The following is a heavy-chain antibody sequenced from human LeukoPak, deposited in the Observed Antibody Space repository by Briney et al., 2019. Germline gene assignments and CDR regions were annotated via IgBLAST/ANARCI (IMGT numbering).Heavy chain of an antibody. CDR3: ARLKFNWFDP. Sequence: SETLSLTCTVSGVSISSGSYYGSWIRQPAGKGLEWIGRIYTSGSTNYNPSLKTRVTISVDTPKNQFSLKLSSVTAADTAVYYCARLKFNWFDPWGQGTLVTVSS. CDR2: IYTSGST. D-gene: IGHD4/OR15-4a*01. V-gene: IGHV4-61*02. J-gene: IGHJ5*02. CDR1: GVSISSGSYY.